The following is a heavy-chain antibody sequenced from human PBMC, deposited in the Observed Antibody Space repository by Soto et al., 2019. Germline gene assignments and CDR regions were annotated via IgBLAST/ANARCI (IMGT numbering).Heavy chain of an antibody. CDR3: ARDFWSGYLIFDY. CDR2: ISSSGSTI. CDR1: GFTFSDYY. J-gene: IGHJ4*02. V-gene: IGHV3-11*01. D-gene: IGHD3-3*01. Sequence: GGSLRLSCAASGFTFSDYYMSWIRQAPGKGLEWVSYISSSGSTIYYADSVKGRFTISRDNAKNSLYLQMNSLRAEDTAGYYCARDFWSGYLIFDYWGQGTLVTVSS.